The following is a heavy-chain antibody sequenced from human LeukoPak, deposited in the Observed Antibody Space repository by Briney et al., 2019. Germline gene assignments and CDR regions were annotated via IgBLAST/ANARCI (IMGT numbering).Heavy chain of an antibody. V-gene: IGHV3-74*01. CDR1: GFTFSGYW. D-gene: IGHD4-23*01. CDR3: ARDMGPYGGSPGAS. CDR2: VATGGTGP. Sequence: GGSLRLACAASGFTFSGYWMHWVRQAPGKGLVWVSRVATGGTGPSYADSVKGRFTISRDNAKNTLYLQMNSLRAEDTAVYFCARDMGPYGGSPGASWGQGTLVRVSS. J-gene: IGHJ5*02.